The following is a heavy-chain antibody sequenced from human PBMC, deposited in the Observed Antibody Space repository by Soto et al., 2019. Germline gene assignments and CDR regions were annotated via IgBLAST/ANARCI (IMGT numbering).Heavy chain of an antibody. Sequence: QVQLVESGGGVVQPGKSLRLSCEASGFTFSSYGKQWVRQAPGKGLEWVAITWYDGTNNYYADSVKGRFTIARDNSKNTLYLQMNSLRPEDTAVYYCGRDRGLGYGRGREAIEIWGPGTMVIVSS. J-gene: IGHJ3*02. CDR1: GFTFSSYG. CDR2: TWYDGTNN. D-gene: IGHD2-15*01. CDR3: GRDRGLGYGRGREAIEI. V-gene: IGHV3-33*01.